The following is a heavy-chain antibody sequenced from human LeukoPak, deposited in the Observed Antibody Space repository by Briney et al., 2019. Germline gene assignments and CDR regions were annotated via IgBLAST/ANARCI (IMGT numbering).Heavy chain of an antibody. D-gene: IGHD5-18*01. CDR2: ISSSGSYI. CDR3: ARDRGSRRYNNGYSEY. CDR1: GFTFSSYT. Sequence: GGSLRLSCAASGFTFSSYTINWVRQAPGKGLEWVSSISSSGSYIYYADSVKGRFTVSRDNAKNSLYLQMKSLRAEDTAVYYCARDRGSRRYNNGYSEYWGQGTLVTVS. V-gene: IGHV3-21*01. J-gene: IGHJ4*02.